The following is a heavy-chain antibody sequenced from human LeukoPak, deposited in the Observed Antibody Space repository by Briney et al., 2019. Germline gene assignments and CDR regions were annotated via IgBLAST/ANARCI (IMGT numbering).Heavy chain of an antibody. CDR2: ISYDGSNK. CDR1: GFTFSSYA. D-gene: IGHD6-19*01. CDR3: ARDGGPGSGWSDFDY. Sequence: PGGSLRLSCAASGFTFSSYAMHWVRQAPGKGLEWVAVISYDGSNKYYADSVKGRFTISRDNSKNTLYLQMNSLRAEDTAVYYCARDGGPGSGWSDFDYWGQGTLATVSS. V-gene: IGHV3-30-3*01. J-gene: IGHJ4*02.